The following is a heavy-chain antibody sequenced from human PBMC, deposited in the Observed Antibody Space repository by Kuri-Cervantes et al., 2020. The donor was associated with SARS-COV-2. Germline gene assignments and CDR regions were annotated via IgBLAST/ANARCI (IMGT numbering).Heavy chain of an antibody. CDR2: VNHRGSI. D-gene: IGHD4-17*01. CDR3: ARAYGFLRYIYYMDV. V-gene: IGHV4-34*01. CDR1: GESFSGYY. Sequence: SQTLSLTCAFYGESFSGYYWNWIRQSPGKGLEWIGEVNHRGSINYNPSLKSRVTISVDTSSKQFSLHLGSVTAADTAVYYCARAYGFLRYIYYMDVWGRGTTVTVSS. J-gene: IGHJ6*03.